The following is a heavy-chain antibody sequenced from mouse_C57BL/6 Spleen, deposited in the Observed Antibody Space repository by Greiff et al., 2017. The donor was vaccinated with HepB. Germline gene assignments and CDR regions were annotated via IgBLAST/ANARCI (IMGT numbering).Heavy chain of an antibody. V-gene: IGHV1-19*01. D-gene: IGHD1-1*01. CDR3: ARYPKYDGSSTGDFDV. J-gene: IGHJ1*01. CDR2: INPYNGGT. Sequence: EVQLQESGPVLVKPGASVKMSCKASGYTFTDYYMNWVTQSHGKSLEWIGVINPYNGGTSYNQKFKGKATLTVDKSSRTADMELTSLTSEDSAVYYCARYPKYDGSSTGDFDVWGAGTTVSVSA. CDR1: GYTFTDYY.